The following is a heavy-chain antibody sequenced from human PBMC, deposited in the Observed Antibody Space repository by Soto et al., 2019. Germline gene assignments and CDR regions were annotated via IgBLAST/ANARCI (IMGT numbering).Heavy chain of an antibody. Sequence: SETLSLTCSFSGDSVTSHDLTWIRQSPEKGLEWIGYMHYTAFSHYNPSLKSRLTISVDTSKNQFSLKLSSVTVADTAVYYCVSGASNWFDPWGQGTLVTVSS. CDR3: VSGASNWFDP. CDR2: MHYTAFS. V-gene: IGHV4-59*02. CDR1: GDSVTSHD. D-gene: IGHD2-15*01. J-gene: IGHJ5*02.